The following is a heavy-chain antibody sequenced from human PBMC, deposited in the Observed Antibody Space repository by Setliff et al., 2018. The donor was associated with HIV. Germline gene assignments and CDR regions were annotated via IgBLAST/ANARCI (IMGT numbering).Heavy chain of an antibody. V-gene: IGHV1-2*02. Sequence: ASVKVSCKASGYTFTGYYLHWVRQAPGQGLEWMGWINPNSGGTGSAKKYQGRVTMTRDTSISTAYMELTRLRSDDTAVYFCARSDYTWGCSPDKLDYWGQGTLVTVSS. CDR3: ARSDYTWGCSPDKLDY. D-gene: IGHD3-16*01. CDR2: INPNSGGT. J-gene: IGHJ4*02. CDR1: GYTFTGYY.